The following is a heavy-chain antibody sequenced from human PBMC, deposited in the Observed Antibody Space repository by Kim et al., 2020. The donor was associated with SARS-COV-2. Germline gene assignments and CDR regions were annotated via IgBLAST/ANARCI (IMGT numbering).Heavy chain of an antibody. D-gene: IGHD5-12*01. CDR1: GFTFSSYS. J-gene: IGHJ4*02. Sequence: GSLRLSCAASGFTFSSYSMNWVRQAPGKGLEWVSSISSSSSYIYYADSVKGRFTISRDNAKNSLYLQMNSLRAEDTAVYYCARDPAGDNIVFDYWGQGTLVTVSS. V-gene: IGHV3-21*01. CDR2: ISSSSSYI. CDR3: ARDPAGDNIVFDY.